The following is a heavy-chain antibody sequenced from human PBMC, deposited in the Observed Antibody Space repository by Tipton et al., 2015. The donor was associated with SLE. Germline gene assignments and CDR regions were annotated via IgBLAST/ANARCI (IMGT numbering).Heavy chain of an antibody. CDR1: GGSISSYH. CDR2: IYYSGST. J-gene: IGHJ4*02. D-gene: IGHD1-14*01. Sequence: TLSLTCTVSGGSISSYHWSWIRQPAGKGLEWIGNIYYSGSTNYNPSLKSRVTISLDTSKNQFSLKMTSVTAADTAVYYCARGETANFDYWGQGTLVTVSS. V-gene: IGHV4-59*01. CDR3: ARGETANFDY.